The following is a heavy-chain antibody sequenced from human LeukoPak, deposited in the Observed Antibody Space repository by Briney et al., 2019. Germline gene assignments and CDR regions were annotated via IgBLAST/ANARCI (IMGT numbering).Heavy chain of an antibody. Sequence: GGSLRLSCAASGFTFDNYRMSWVRQAPGKGLEWVSTVNADGGNTYYADSVKGRFTISRDNSKSTLILQMNSLRVEDTALYYCTKRVKYGGTWDHFADWGQGTLVTVSP. CDR1: GFTFDNYR. V-gene: IGHV3-23*01. D-gene: IGHD1-26*01. J-gene: IGHJ4*02. CDR3: TKRVKYGGTWDHFAD. CDR2: VNADGGNT.